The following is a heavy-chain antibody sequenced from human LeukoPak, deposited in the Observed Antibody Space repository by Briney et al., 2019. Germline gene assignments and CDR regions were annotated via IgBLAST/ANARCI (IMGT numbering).Heavy chain of an antibody. CDR1: GFTFSSYA. D-gene: IGHD1-26*01. CDR3: ASSGDYYTGY. CDR2: ISKTSSSI. V-gene: IGHV3-48*01. Sequence: SGRSLRLSCAASGFTFSSYAMHWVRQAPGKGLEWVSYISKTSSSIYYADSVKGRFTISRDNAKNSLYLQMNSLRAEDTAVYYCASSGDYYTGYWGQGTLVTVSS. J-gene: IGHJ4*02.